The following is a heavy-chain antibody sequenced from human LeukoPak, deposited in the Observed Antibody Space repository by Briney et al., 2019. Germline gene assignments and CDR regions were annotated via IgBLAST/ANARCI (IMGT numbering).Heavy chain of an antibody. V-gene: IGHV4-39*07. CDR2: IYYSGST. D-gene: IGHD3-10*01. Sequence: SETLSLTCTVSGGSISSSSYYWGWIRQPPGKGLEWIGSIYYSGSTYYNPSLKSRVTISVDTSKNQFSLKLSSVTAADTAVYYCARDRGSITMVRGVNYCWGQGTLVTVSS. J-gene: IGHJ4*02. CDR3: ARDRGSITMVRGVNYC. CDR1: GGSISSSSYY.